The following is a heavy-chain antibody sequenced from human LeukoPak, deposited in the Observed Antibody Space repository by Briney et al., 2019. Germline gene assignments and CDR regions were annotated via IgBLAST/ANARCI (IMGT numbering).Heavy chain of an antibody. Sequence: GGSLRLSCAASGFTFSSYSMNWVRQAPGEGLEWVSSISSSSSYIYYADSVKGRFTISRDNAKNSLYLQMNSLRAEDTAVYYCARGVGNYRYYFDFWGQGTLVTVSS. D-gene: IGHD3-22*01. CDR3: ARGVGNYRYYFDF. CDR1: GFTFSSYS. CDR2: ISSSSSYI. V-gene: IGHV3-21*01. J-gene: IGHJ4*02.